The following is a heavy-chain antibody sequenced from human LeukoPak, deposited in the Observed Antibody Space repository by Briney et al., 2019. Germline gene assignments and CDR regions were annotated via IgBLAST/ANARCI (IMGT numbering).Heavy chain of an antibody. V-gene: IGHV3-7*01. CDR1: GFTFSSYW. CDR3: ARDQGGRYDFWSGYWARPPYDFDY. CDR2: IKQDGSEK. J-gene: IGHJ4*02. D-gene: IGHD3-3*01. Sequence: GGSLRLSCAASGFTFSSYWMSWVRQAPGKGLEWVANIKQDGSEKYYVDSVKGRFTISRDNAKNSLYLQMNSLRAEDTAVYYCARDQGGRYDFWSGYWARPPYDFDYWGQGTLVTVSS.